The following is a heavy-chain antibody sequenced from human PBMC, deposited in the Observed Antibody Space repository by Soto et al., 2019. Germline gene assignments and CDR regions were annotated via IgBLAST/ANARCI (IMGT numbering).Heavy chain of an antibody. CDR2: ISAYNGNT. CDR3: ARSNRQGIAVAAPNYYYYYGMDV. Sequence: ASVKVSCKASGYTFTSYGISWVRQAPGQGLEWMGWISAYNGNTNYAQKLQGRVTMATDTSTSTAYMELRSLRSDDTAVSYCARSNRQGIAVAAPNYYYYYGMDVWGQGTTVTVSS. CDR1: GYTFTSYG. J-gene: IGHJ6*02. D-gene: IGHD6-19*01. V-gene: IGHV1-18*01.